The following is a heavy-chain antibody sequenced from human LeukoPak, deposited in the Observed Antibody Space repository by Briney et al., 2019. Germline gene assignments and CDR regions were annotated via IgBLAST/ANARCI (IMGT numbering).Heavy chain of an antibody. J-gene: IGHJ5*02. CDR3: ARPSHANWFDP. Sequence: GSLRLSCTASGFTFGDYAMSWVRQAPGKGLEWVGFIRSKAYGGTTEYAASVKGRFTISRDDSKSIAYLQMNSLKTEDTAVYYCARPSHANWFDPWGQGTLVTVSS. V-gene: IGHV3-49*04. CDR1: GFTFGDYA. CDR2: IRSKAYGGTT.